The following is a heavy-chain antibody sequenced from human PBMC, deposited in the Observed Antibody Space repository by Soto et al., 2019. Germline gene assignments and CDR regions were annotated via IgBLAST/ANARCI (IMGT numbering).Heavy chain of an antibody. V-gene: IGHV1-3*01. CDR3: ARGGIAAALYYYMDV. CDR2: INAGNGNT. J-gene: IGHJ6*03. Sequence: ASAKVSCKASGYTFTSYAMYWLRQAPGQRLEWMGWINAGNGNTKYSQKFQGRVTVTGDTSASTAYMELSSLRSEDTAVYYCARGGIAAALYYYMDVWGKGTTVTVSS. D-gene: IGHD6-13*01. CDR1: GYTFTSYA.